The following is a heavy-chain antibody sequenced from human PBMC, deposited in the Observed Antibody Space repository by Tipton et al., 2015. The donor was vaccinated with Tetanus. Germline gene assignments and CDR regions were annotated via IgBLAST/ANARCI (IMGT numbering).Heavy chain of an antibody. CDR3: VRGGMMYADY. J-gene: IGHJ4*02. CDR1: GFTFSTYS. CDR2: MKQDGSEI. V-gene: IGHV3-7*03. Sequence: GSLRLSCAASGFTFSTYSMNWVRQAPGKGLEWVATMKQDGSEIKYVDSVTGRFTISRDNAKNSLYLQLNSLRAEDTAVYYCVRGGMMYADYWGQGTLVTVSS. D-gene: IGHD2-8*01.